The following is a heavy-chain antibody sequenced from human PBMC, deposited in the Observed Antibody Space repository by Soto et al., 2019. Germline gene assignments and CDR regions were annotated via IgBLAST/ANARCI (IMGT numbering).Heavy chain of an antibody. CDR1: GFTSSSCA. Sequence: EVQLLDSGGGLVQPGGSLRLSCVASGFTSSSCAMRCIRQAPGKGLEWVSGISASGGSTYYADSVKGRFTISRDNSKNTLYLQMNSLRAEDTAVYYCATPGLVTGRYFFHDWGQGTLVTVSS. CDR3: ATPGLVTGRYFFHD. CDR2: ISASGGST. J-gene: IGHJ4*02. D-gene: IGHD2-8*02. V-gene: IGHV3-23*01.